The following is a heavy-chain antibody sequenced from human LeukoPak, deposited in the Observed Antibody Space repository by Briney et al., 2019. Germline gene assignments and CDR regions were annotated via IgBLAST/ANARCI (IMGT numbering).Heavy chain of an antibody. D-gene: IGHD3-10*01. Sequence: ASVKVSCKASGGTFSSYAISWVRQAPGQGREWMGRIIPIFGRANYAQKFQGRVKITTDESTSTAYMELSSLRSEDTAVYYCAREMVRGVIPLPFDYWGQGTLVTVSS. CDR1: GGTFSSYA. V-gene: IGHV1-69*05. J-gene: IGHJ4*02. CDR2: IIPIFGRA. CDR3: AREMVRGVIPLPFDY.